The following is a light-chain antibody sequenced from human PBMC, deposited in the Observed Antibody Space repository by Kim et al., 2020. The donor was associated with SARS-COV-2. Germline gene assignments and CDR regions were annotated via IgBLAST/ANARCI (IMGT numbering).Light chain of an antibody. V-gene: IGLV3-1*01. Sequence: SYELTQPPSVSVSPGQTASITCSGDKLGDKYACWYQQKPGQSPVVVIYQDSKRPSGIPERISGSSSGNTATLTISGTQAMDEADYYCQAWDSSTASYVFG. CDR3: QAWDSSTASYV. CDR1: KLGDKY. CDR2: QDS. J-gene: IGLJ1*01.